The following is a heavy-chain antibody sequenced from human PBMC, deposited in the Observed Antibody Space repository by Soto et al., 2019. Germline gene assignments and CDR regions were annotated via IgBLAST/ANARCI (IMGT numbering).Heavy chain of an antibody. CDR1: GFTFSSYA. V-gene: IGHV3-23*01. D-gene: IGHD3-10*01. CDR2: ITASGGST. Sequence: EVQLLESGGGLVQSGGSLRLSCATSGFTFSSYAMSWVRQAPGKGLEWVSAITASGGSTYYADSVKGRFTISRDNSKDTLYLQTNSLRAEDMAVYYCAKDGDYYYGSGSFRDYWGQGTLVIVSS. CDR3: AKDGDYYYGSGSFRDY. J-gene: IGHJ4*02.